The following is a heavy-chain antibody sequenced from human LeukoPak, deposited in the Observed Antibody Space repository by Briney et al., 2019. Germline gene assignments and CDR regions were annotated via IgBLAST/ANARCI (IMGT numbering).Heavy chain of an antibody. Sequence: SETLSLTCTVSGDSISNYYWSWIRQPAGKGLEWIGRIYTSGSTNYNPSLKSRVTMSVDTSKNQFSLKLSSVTAADTAVYYCARPSSRGKSWFDPWGQGTLVTVSS. V-gene: IGHV4-4*07. CDR3: ARPSSRGKSWFDP. J-gene: IGHJ5*02. CDR2: IYTSGST. CDR1: GDSISNYY. D-gene: IGHD6-6*01.